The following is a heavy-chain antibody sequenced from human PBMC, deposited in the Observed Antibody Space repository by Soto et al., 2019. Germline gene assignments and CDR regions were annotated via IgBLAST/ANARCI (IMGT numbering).Heavy chain of an antibody. CDR3: ARCYCSVGSCFTCWHFDL. V-gene: IGHV1-18*01. J-gene: IGHJ2*01. D-gene: IGHD2-15*01. Sequence: QVQVVQSGAEVKKPGASVKVACKASGYSFDTFGMSWVRQAPGQGLEWMGWISIEKGDTHSAPKFHDRVTITTDTSTSTAYMELRSLTSDDTAVYYCARCYCSVGSCFTCWHFDLWGRGTLVTVSS. CDR1: GYSFDTFG. CDR2: ISIEKGDT.